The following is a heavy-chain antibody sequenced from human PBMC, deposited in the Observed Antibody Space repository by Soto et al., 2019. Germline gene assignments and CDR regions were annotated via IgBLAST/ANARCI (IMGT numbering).Heavy chain of an antibody. V-gene: IGHV4-31*02. J-gene: IGHJ6*02. CDR3: ARDRLMATAGTARHYFGLDV. D-gene: IGHD5-18*01. CDR2: IYYSGNT. CDR1: GGSIRSGVYY. Sequence: SETRARSWTVSGGSIRSGVYYWTGVRQNPRRGLEWIGNIYYSGNTYYNPSLKSRLTISVDTSKNQFSLNLSSVTAADTAVYYCARDRLMATAGTARHYFGLDVWGQGTTVTVSS.